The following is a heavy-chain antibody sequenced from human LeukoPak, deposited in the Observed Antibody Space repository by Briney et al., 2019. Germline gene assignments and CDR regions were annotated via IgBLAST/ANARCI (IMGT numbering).Heavy chain of an antibody. D-gene: IGHD3-16*01. Sequence: AASVKVSCKASGYTFTNYYIHWVRQAPGHGLEWMGISNPSGDSTNYAQKFQGRVTMTRDTSTSTVYMDLSSLRSEDTAVYYCARGEGSSDYWGQGTLVTVSS. CDR2: SNPSGDST. J-gene: IGHJ4*02. CDR1: GYTFTNYY. V-gene: IGHV1-46*01. CDR3: ARGEGSSDY.